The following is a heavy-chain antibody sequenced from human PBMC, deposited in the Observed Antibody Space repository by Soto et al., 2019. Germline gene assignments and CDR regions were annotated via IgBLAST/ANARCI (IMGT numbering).Heavy chain of an antibody. J-gene: IGHJ4*02. V-gene: IGHV3-23*01. CDR2: ISGSGGST. Sequence: EVQLLESGGGLVQPGGSLRLSCAASGFTFSSYAMSWFRKSPGKGLEWVSAISGSGGSTYYADSVKGRFTISRDNSKNTLYLQMNSLRAEDTAVYYCAKGVVTAPYYFDYWGQGTLVTVSS. CDR3: AKGVVTAPYYFDY. CDR1: GFTFSSYA. D-gene: IGHD2-21*02.